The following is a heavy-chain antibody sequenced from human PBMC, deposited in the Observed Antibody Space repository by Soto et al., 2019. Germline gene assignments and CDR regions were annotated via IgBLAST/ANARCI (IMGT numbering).Heavy chain of an antibody. CDR2: IYYSGST. J-gene: IGHJ6*02. D-gene: IGHD5-12*01. CDR1: GGSISSSSYY. V-gene: IGHV4-39*01. CDR3: ARTDIVATINYYYYGMDV. Sequence: SETLSLTCTVSGGSISSSSYYWGWIRQPPGKGLEWIGSIYYSGSTYYNPSLKSRVTISVDTSKNQFSLKLSSVTAADTAVYYCARTDIVATINYYYYGMDVWGQRTTVTVSS.